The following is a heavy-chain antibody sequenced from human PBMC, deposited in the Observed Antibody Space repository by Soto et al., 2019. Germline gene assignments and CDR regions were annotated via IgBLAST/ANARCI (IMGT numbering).Heavy chain of an antibody. J-gene: IGHJ4*02. Sequence: LSLTCAVSGGSISSGGYSWSWIRQPPGKGLEWIGYVYHSGNPYYNPSLKGRVTISLDRSKNQFSLELGSVTAADTAVYYCARLALVTRIFDYWGQGTLVTVSS. CDR1: GGSISSGGYS. D-gene: IGHD2-21*02. CDR2: VYHSGNP. V-gene: IGHV4-30-2*01. CDR3: ARLALVTRIFDY.